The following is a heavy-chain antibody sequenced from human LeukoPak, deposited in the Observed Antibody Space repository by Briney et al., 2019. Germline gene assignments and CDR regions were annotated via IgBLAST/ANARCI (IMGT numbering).Heavy chain of an antibody. Sequence: GGSLRLSCAASGNYWMHWVRQVPGKGLVWVSHINSDGSWTSYADSVKGRFTVSKDNAKNTVYLQMNSQRAEDTAVYYCARLGARQVLDYWGQGTLVTVSS. CDR3: ARLGARQVLDY. CDR1: GNYW. J-gene: IGHJ4*02. D-gene: IGHD4-17*01. V-gene: IGHV3-74*01. CDR2: INSDGSWT.